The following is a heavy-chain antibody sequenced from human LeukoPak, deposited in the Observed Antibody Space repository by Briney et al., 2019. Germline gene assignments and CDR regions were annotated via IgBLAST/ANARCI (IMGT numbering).Heavy chain of an antibody. J-gene: IGHJ4*02. CDR2: ISSNGGST. V-gene: IGHV3-64*01. CDR3: ARSESAMVMTLVDY. D-gene: IGHD5-18*01. Sequence: GGSLRLSCAASGFTFSSYAMHWVRQAPGKGLEYVSAISSNGGSTYYANSVKGRFTISRDNSKNTLYLQMGSLRAEDMAVYYCARSESAMVMTLVDYWGQGTLATVSS. CDR1: GFTFSSYA.